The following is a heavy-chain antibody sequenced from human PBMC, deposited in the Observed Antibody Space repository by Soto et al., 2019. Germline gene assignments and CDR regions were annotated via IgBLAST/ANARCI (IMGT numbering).Heavy chain of an antibody. D-gene: IGHD3-3*01. CDR2: ISSSSSTI. CDR1: GFTFSSYS. Sequence: AGGSLRLSCAASGFTFSSYSMNWVRQAPGKGLEWVSYISSSSSTIYYADSVKGRFTISRDNAKNSLYLQMNSLRAEDTAVYYCARDELLYYDFWSGSQEVGKYNWFDPWGQGTLVTVSS. CDR3: ARDELLYYDFWSGSQEVGKYNWFDP. V-gene: IGHV3-48*01. J-gene: IGHJ5*02.